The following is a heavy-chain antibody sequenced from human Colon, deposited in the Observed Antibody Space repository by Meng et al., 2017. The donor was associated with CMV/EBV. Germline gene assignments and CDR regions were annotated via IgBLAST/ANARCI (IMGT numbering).Heavy chain of an antibody. CDR1: GGSISSYY. D-gene: IGHD1-1*01. J-gene: IGHJ4*02. Sequence: SETLSLTCTVSGGSISSYYWSWIRQPPGKGLEWMGYIYYSGSATYSPSLRSRITISVDTSKNQFSLNLRSVTAADTAMYFCARGLGHASNNSLDYWGQGTLVTVSS. CDR2: IYYSGSA. CDR3: ARGLGHASNNSLDY. V-gene: IGHV4-59*01.